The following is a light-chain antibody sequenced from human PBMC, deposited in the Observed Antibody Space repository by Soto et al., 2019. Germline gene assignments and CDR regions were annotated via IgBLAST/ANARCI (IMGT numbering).Light chain of an antibody. CDR3: CLYVGATTYV. CDR2: EGH. V-gene: IGLV2-23*01. CDR1: SGYVGTYSL. Sequence: QSALAQPASVSGSPGQSITISCTGASGYVGTYSLVSWYQQHPGKAPKVVIYEGHKRRSGVPDLFSGSTSVNTASLTISGLQTDDEADYYCCLYVGATTYVFGTGTKVTVL. J-gene: IGLJ1*01.